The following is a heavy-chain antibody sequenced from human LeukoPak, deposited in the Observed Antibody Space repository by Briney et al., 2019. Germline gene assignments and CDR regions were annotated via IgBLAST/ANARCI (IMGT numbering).Heavy chain of an antibody. CDR3: ARVRGIRGYGDYVWYFDY. CDR1: GFTFSSYS. D-gene: IGHD4-17*01. Sequence: GGSLRLSCAASGFTFSSYSMNWVRQAPGKGLEWVSSISSSSSYIYYADSVKGRFTISRDNAKNSLYLQMNSLRAEDTAVYYCARVRGIRGYGDYVWYFDYWGQGTLVTVSS. CDR2: ISSSSSYI. J-gene: IGHJ4*02. V-gene: IGHV3-21*01.